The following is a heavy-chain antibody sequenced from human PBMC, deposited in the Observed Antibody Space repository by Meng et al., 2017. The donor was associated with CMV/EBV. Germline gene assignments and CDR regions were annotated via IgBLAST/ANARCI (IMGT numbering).Heavy chain of an antibody. CDR1: GFLLTTSGVS. V-gene: IGHV2-5*01. J-gene: IGHJ3*02. CDR2: IDWKDDK. D-gene: IGHD3-3*01. CDR3: AHAYDDFWSGYYLGAFDI. Sequence: SGPTLVKPPQTFTLTCTFSGFLLTTSGVSVGWIRQPPGKALEWLALIDWKDDKRYSPSLQTRLTVTKDTSTNEVVLTMTNMDAVDTGTYFCAHAYDDFWSGYYLGAFDIWGQGTLVTVSS.